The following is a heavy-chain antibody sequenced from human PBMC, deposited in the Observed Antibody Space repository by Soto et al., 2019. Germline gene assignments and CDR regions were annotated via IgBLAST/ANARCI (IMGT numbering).Heavy chain of an antibody. J-gene: IGHJ4*02. D-gene: IGHD6-19*01. V-gene: IGHV3-23*01. CDR1: GFTFSSYA. Sequence: GGSLRLSCAASGFTFSSYAMSWVRQAPGKGLEWVSAISGSGGSTYYADSVRGRFTIFRDNSESTVYLQMNGLRAEDTAVYYCAKPERGVVAGPMGYWGQGTLVTVSS. CDR2: ISGSGGST. CDR3: AKPERGVVAGPMGY.